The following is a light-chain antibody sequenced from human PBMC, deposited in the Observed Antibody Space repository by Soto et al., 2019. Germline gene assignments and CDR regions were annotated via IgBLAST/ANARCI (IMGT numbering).Light chain of an antibody. Sequence: EIVLTQSPVTLSLSPGERATLSCRASQSVSSYLAWYQQKPGQAPRLLIYDASNRATGIPARFSGGGSGTDFTLTIDNLEPEDFATYYCQHYHSYPYTFGQGTKLEIK. CDR3: QHYHSYPYT. CDR2: DAS. J-gene: IGKJ2*01. CDR1: QSVSSY. V-gene: IGKV3-11*01.